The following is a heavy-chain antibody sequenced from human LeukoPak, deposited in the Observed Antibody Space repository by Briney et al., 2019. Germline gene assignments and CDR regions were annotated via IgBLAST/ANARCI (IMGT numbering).Heavy chain of an antibody. J-gene: IGHJ4*02. CDR1: GFTFSSYE. V-gene: IGHV3-23*01. CDR2: IRNSGVIT. D-gene: IGHD2-15*01. Sequence: PGGSLRLSCAASGFTFSSYEMNWVRQAPGKGLEWFSAIRNSGVITYYADSVKGRFTISRDNSKNTLYLQMNSLRAEDTAVYYCAKMRPEIVVVAEIDSWGQGTLVTVSS. CDR3: AKMRPEIVVVAEIDS.